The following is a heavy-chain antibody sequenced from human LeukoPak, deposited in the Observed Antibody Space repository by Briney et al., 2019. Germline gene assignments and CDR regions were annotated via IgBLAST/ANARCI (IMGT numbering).Heavy chain of an antibody. CDR2: INSDGSST. CDR1: GFTFSSYW. J-gene: IGHJ5*02. Sequence: GGSLRLSCAASGFTFSSYWMHWVRQAPGKGLVWVSRINSDGSSTSYADSVKGRFSISRDNAKNTLYLQMNSLRAEDTAVYYCARGGYREQLGSWGQGTLVTASS. CDR3: ARGGYREQLGS. V-gene: IGHV3-74*01. D-gene: IGHD6-13*01.